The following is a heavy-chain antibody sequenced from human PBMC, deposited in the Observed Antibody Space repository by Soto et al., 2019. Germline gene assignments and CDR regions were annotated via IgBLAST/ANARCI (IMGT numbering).Heavy chain of an antibody. CDR2: ISAHNGNT. CDR1: GYTFTSYG. CDR3: ARGRYGDY. Sequence: QVHLVQSGAEVKKPGASVKVSCKASGYTFTSYGITWVRQAPGQGLEGMGWISAHNGNTDYAQKLQGRVIVTRDTXTXXXXXXXXXXRSDDTXXXYCARGRYGDYWGQGALVTVSS. V-gene: IGHV1-18*01. D-gene: IGHD1-26*01. J-gene: IGHJ4*02.